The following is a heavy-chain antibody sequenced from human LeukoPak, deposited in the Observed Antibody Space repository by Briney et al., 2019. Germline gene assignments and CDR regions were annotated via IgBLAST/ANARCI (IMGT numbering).Heavy chain of an antibody. CDR3: ARYTVRGVMYYYYYYMDV. CDR2: INWNGGSI. V-gene: IGHV3-20*04. D-gene: IGHD3-10*01. CDR1: GFTFDNYG. J-gene: IGHJ6*03. Sequence: RPGGSLRLSCAASGFTFDNYGMSWVRLAPGKGLEWVSGINWNGGSIGYAHSVKGRFTISRDNAKNSLYLQMNSLRAEDTAVYYCARYTVRGVMYYYYYYMDVWGKGTTVTISS.